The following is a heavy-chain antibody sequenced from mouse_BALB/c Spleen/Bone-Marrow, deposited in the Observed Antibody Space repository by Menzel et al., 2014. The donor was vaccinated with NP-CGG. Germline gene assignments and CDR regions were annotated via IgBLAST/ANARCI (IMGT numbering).Heavy chain of an antibody. Sequence: VKLMESGAELVMPGASVKMSCKASGYTFTDYWIHWVKQRPGQGLEWIGAIDTSDDYTTYNQKFKGKATLTVDESSSTAYMQFSSLTSEDSAVYYCARSDYRYDPLTYWGQGTLATVSA. V-gene: IGHV1-69*01. J-gene: IGHJ3*01. CDR2: IDTSDDYT. CDR1: GYTFTDYW. CDR3: ARSDYRYDPLTY. D-gene: IGHD2-14*01.